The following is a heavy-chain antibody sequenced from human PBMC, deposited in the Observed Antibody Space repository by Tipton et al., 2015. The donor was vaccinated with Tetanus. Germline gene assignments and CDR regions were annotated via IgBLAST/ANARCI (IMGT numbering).Heavy chain of an antibody. D-gene: IGHD3-10*01. J-gene: IGHJ4*02. Sequence: LRFSCNVSGVSVTTYHWSWIRQPPGKGLEWIGYITDTGRTNYSPSLRNRLTISIDTSKTHFSLRLDSVTAADTAVYYCATDRRGPGEVRGLDNWGQGTLVTVSS. CDR1: GVSVTTYH. V-gene: IGHV4-59*02. CDR2: ITDTGRT. CDR3: ATDRRGPGEVRGLDN.